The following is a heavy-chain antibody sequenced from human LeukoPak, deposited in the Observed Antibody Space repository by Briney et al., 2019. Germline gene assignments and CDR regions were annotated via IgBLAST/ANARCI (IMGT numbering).Heavy chain of an antibody. CDR2: IYPRDGST. CDR1: GYTFTSNY. V-gene: IGHV1-46*01. J-gene: IGHJ4*02. CDR3: ARDQEGFDY. Sequence: RASVKVSCKASGYTFTSNYIHWVRQAPGQGLEWMGMIYPRDGSTSYAQKFQGRVTVTRDTSTSTVHMELSGLRSEDTAAYYCARDQEGFDYWGQGTLVTVSS.